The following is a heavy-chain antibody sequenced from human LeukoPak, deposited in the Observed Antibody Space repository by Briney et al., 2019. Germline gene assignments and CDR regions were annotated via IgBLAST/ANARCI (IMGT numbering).Heavy chain of an antibody. CDR1: GFTFSSYA. CDR2: IKSKTDGGTT. V-gene: IGHV3-15*01. CDR3: TTALGYYDSSGYQNYFDY. D-gene: IGHD3-22*01. Sequence: RPGGSLRPSCAASGFTFSSYAMSWVRQAPGKGLEWVGRIKSKTDGGTTDYAAPVKGRFTISRDDSKNTLYLQMNSLKTEDTAVYYCTTALGYYDSSGYQNYFDYWGQGTLVTVSS. J-gene: IGHJ4*02.